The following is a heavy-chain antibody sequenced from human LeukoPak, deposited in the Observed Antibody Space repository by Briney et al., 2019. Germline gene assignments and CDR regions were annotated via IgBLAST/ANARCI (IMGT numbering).Heavy chain of an antibody. CDR2: IYTTGST. J-gene: IGHJ4*02. CDR3: ARGDSSSWLYYFDY. CDR1: GGSISSGSYC. Sequence: PSETLSLTCTVSGGSISSGSYCWSWIRQPAGKGLEWIGRIYTTGSTNYNPSLKSRVTISVDTSKNQFSLKLSSVIAADTAVYYCARGDSSSWLYYFDYWGQGTLVTVSS. D-gene: IGHD6-13*01. V-gene: IGHV4-61*02.